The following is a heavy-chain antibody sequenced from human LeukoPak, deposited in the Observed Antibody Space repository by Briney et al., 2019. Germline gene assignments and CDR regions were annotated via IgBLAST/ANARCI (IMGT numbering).Heavy chain of an antibody. J-gene: IGHJ4*02. CDR2: ISGSGGST. CDR1: GFTFSSYS. CDR3: ATFYSPLETTNEEDFDY. V-gene: IGHV3-23*01. D-gene: IGHD2-15*01. Sequence: QAGGSLRLSCAASGFTFSSYSMTWVRQAPGKGLEWVSAISGSGGSTYYADSVKGRFTISRDNSKNTLYLQMNSLRAEDTAVYYCATFYSPLETTNEEDFDYWGQGTLVTVSS.